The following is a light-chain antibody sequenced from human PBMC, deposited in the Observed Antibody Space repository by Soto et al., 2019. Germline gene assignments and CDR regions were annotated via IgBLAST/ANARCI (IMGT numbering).Light chain of an antibody. V-gene: IGLV2-8*01. CDR1: KSDIGVYDF. CDR3: KSYAGSNTYV. J-gene: IGLJ1*01. Sequence: QSALTQPPSASGSPGQSVTISCTGTKSDIGVYDFVSWYQHHPGKAPRLIIYEVVQRPSGVPDRFSGFKSGNTASLTVSGLQAADEADYFCKSYAGSNTYVFGSGTKVTVL. CDR2: EVV.